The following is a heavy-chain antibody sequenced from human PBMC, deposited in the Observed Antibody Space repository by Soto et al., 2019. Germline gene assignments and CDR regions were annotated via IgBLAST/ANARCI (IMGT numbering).Heavy chain of an antibody. D-gene: IGHD2-15*01. CDR1: GGSINSGDYY. J-gene: IGHJ6*02. Sequence: QVQLQESGPGLVKPSQTLSLTCTVSGGSINSGDYYWSRIRQHPGKGLEWIGYIYYSGTTYYKPSLQSRVTISVDTSKNQFSLKLTSVTAADTAVYYCARGKTAVAARDYYYYYGMDVWGQGTTVTVSS. V-gene: IGHV4-31*03. CDR2: IYYSGTT. CDR3: ARGKTAVAARDYYYYYGMDV.